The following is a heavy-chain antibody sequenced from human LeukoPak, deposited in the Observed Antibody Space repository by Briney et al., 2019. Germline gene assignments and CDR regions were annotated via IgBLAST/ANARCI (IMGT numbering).Heavy chain of an antibody. CDR2: ISGSGGST. Sequence: QPGGSLRLSCAASGFTFSSYAMSWVRQAPGKGLVWVSTISGSGGSTYYADSVKGRFTISRDNSKNTLFLQMNSPRAEDTALYYCAKAQCSGASCSRLDDWGQGTLVTVSS. CDR3: AKAQCSGASCSRLDD. J-gene: IGHJ4*02. D-gene: IGHD2-15*01. CDR1: GFTFSSYA. V-gene: IGHV3-23*01.